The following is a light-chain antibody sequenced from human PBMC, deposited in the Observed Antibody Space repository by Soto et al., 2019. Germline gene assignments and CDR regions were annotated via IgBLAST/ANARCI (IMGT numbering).Light chain of an antibody. J-gene: IGKJ5*01. CDR1: QGIGDT. CDR3: QQRSIWPLT. CDR2: DAS. V-gene: IGKV3D-11*01. Sequence: VVLTQSPATLSVSPGEVATLSFSASQGIGDTLAWYQHKPGQTPRLLIYDASNRATGIPARFSGSGSGTDFTLTISSLEAEDFAVYYCQQRSIWPLTFGQGTRLEIK.